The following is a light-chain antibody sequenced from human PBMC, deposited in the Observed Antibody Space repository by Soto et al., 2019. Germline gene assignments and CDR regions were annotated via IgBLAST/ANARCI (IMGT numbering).Light chain of an antibody. V-gene: IGKV1-39*01. CDR3: QQSYSTPLT. CDR2: AAS. Sequence: DIQMTQSPSSLSASVGDRVTITCRASQSISSYLNWYPQKPGKAPKLLIYAASSLRSGVPSRFSGSGSGTDFTLTISSLQPEDFATYSCQQSYSTPLTFGPGTKVDIK. J-gene: IGKJ3*01. CDR1: QSISSY.